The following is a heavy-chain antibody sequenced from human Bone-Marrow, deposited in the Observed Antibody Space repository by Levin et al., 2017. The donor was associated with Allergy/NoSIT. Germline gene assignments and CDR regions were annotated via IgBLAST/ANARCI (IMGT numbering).Heavy chain of an antibody. D-gene: IGHD3-3*01. CDR3: ARHLGSQTWGGYLGWGPKADSSYNAMDV. V-gene: IGHV3-30*04. J-gene: IGHJ6*02. CDR2: ISSDGMNK. CDR1: GLSSDA. Sequence: GGSLRLSCAASGLSSDAMHWVRQAPGKGLEWLAVISSDGMNKYYADSVKGRFTVSRGRSKTTVFLQMSSLRDTDTAVYYCARHLGSQTWGGYLGWGPKADSSYNAMDVWGQGTTVIVSS.